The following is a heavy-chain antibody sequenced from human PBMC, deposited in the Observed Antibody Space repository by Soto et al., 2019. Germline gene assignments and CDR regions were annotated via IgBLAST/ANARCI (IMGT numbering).Heavy chain of an antibody. J-gene: IGHJ4*02. CDR1: GYSFTSHY. CDR2: IYPGGVNI. Sequence: ASVNVSCKAIGYSFTSHYIHWVRQAPGQGLEWMGTIYPGGVNIGYAQKFQGRVTMTKDTSTTTVYMELNSLRAEDTAVYYGASPKGPYSGSPDEWGQGTLVTVSS. V-gene: IGHV1-46*01. CDR3: ASPKGPYSGSPDE. D-gene: IGHD1-26*01.